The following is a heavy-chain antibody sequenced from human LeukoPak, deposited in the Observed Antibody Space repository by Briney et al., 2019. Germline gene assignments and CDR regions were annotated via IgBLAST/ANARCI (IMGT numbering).Heavy chain of an antibody. Sequence: SETLSHTCTVSGGSISSYYWSWIRQPPGKGLEWIGYIYYSGSTNYNPSLKSRVTISVDTSKNQFSLKLSSVTAADTAVYYCARRKYYYDSSGYYQPHYDAFDIWGQGTMVTVSS. CDR1: GGSISSYY. V-gene: IGHV4-59*01. D-gene: IGHD3-22*01. J-gene: IGHJ3*02. CDR2: IYYSGST. CDR3: ARRKYYYDSSGYYQPHYDAFDI.